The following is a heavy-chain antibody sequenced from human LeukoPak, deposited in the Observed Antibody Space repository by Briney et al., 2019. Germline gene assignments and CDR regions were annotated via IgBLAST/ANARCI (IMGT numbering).Heavy chain of an antibody. Sequence: PGGSLRLSCAASGFTFSSYSMNWVRQATGKGLEWVSSISSSSSYMYYADSVKGRFTISRDNAKNTLYLQMNSLRAEDTAVYYCEVKSWDYYYYYYMDVWGKGTTVTVSS. CDR3: EVKSWDYYYYYYMDV. CDR1: GFTFSSYS. J-gene: IGHJ6*03. V-gene: IGHV3-21*01. CDR2: ISSSSSYM. D-gene: IGHD7-27*01.